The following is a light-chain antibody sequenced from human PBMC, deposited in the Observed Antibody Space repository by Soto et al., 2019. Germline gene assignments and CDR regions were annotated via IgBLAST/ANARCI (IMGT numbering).Light chain of an antibody. CDR3: QQSYSTLLT. CDR1: QSISSY. V-gene: IGKV1-39*01. CDR2: AAS. J-gene: IGKJ1*01. Sequence: DIQMTQSPSSLSASVGDRVTITCPASQSISSYLNWYQQKPGKAPKLLIYAASSLQSGVPSRFSGSGSGTDFTLTISSLQPEDFATYYCQQSYSTLLTFGQGTKVEIK.